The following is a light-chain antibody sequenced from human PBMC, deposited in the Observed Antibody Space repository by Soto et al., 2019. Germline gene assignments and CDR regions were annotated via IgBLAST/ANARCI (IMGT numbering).Light chain of an antibody. CDR3: QQYNTWIT. CDR2: AAS. J-gene: IGKJ5*01. Sequence: EIVMTQSPATLSVSPGERATLSCRASQSVSSNLAWYQQKPGQAPRLLIYAASTRATGIPARFSGRGFGTDFTLTISSLQSEDFAVYYCQQYNTWITFGQGTRLEIK. CDR1: QSVSSN. V-gene: IGKV3-15*01.